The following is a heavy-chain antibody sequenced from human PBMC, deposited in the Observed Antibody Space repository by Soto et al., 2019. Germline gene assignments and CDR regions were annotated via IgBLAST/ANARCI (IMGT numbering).Heavy chain of an antibody. CDR1: GGSISSYY. D-gene: IGHD6-19*01. CDR3: ARSEGYSSPTY. V-gene: IGHV4-59*01. Sequence: SETLSLTCTVSGGSISSYYWSWIRQPPGKGLEWIGYIYYSGSTNYNPSLKSRVTISVDTSKNQFSLKLSSVTAADTAVYYCARSEGYSSPTYWGQGTLVTVSS. J-gene: IGHJ4*02. CDR2: IYYSGST.